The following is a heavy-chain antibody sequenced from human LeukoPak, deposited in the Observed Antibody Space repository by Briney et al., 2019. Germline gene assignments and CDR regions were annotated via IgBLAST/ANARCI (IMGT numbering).Heavy chain of an antibody. Sequence: GGSLRLSCAASGFTFSSYSMNWVRQAPGKGLEGVSYISSSSSTIYYADSVKGRFTISRDNAKNSLYLQMNSLRDEDTAVYYCARGEEYYYDSSGYYYYFDYWGQGTLVTVSS. CDR3: ARGEEYYYDSSGYYYYFDY. CDR1: GFTFSSYS. J-gene: IGHJ4*02. CDR2: ISSSSSTI. V-gene: IGHV3-48*02. D-gene: IGHD3-22*01.